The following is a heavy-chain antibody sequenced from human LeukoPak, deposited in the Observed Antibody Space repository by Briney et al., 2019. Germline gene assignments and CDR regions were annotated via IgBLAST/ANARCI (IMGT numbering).Heavy chain of an antibody. Sequence: GGSLRLSCAAFGFTFDDYGMSWVRQAPGKGLEWVSGINWNGGSTGYADSVKGRFTISRDNAKNSLYLQMNSLRAEDTALYYCARELWFGRDYYYYYMDVWGKGTTVTVSS. CDR3: ARELWFGRDYYYYYMDV. CDR2: INWNGGST. V-gene: IGHV3-20*04. J-gene: IGHJ6*03. CDR1: GFTFDDYG. D-gene: IGHD3-10*01.